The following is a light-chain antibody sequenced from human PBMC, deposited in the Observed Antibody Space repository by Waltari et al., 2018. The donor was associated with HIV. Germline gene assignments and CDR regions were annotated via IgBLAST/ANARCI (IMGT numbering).Light chain of an antibody. CDR2: CAS. Sequence: EIVMTQSPATLSVSPGERATLSCRASQSVSNNVAWYQQKPGQAPRLLIYCASTRVTGLPARFSGSGSGTEFTLTISSLQSEDFALYYCQQYNNWPPYTFGQGTKLEIK. V-gene: IGKV3-15*01. CDR3: QQYNNWPPYT. J-gene: IGKJ2*01. CDR1: QSVSNN.